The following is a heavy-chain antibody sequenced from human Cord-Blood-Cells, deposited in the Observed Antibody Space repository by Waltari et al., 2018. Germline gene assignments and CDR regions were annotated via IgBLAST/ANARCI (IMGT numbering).Heavy chain of an antibody. Sequence: EVQLVESGGGLVQPGRSLRLSCAASGFTFDDYAMHWVRQATGKGLEWVSGISWNSGSIGYADSVKGRFTISRDNAKNSLYLQMNSLRAEDTALYYCAKDKSGSYYWYFDLWGRGTLVTVSS. CDR2: ISWNSGSI. CDR1: GFTFDDYA. CDR3: AKDKSGSYYWYFDL. D-gene: IGHD1-26*01. V-gene: IGHV3-9*01. J-gene: IGHJ2*01.